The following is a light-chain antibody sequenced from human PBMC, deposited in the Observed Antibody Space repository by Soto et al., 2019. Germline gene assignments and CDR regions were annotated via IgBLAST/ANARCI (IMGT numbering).Light chain of an antibody. J-gene: IGKJ2*01. CDR3: RRYFISPFR. V-gene: IGKV3-20*01. CDR1: QSVSSTY. CDR2: GAS. Sequence: EIVLTQSPGTLSLSPGERATLSCRASQSVSSTYLAWYQQKPGQAPRLLIYGASGRATGIPDRFSNSGSGKDFPLTISRQEPEDFAVYYCRRYFISPFRIGQGPKLEMK.